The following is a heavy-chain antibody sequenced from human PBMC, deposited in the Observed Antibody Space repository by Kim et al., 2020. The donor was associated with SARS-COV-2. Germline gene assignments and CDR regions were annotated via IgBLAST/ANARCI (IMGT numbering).Heavy chain of an antibody. J-gene: IGHJ5*02. V-gene: IGHV4-31*03. CDR3: ARDGEAAGGNWFDP. CDR1: GGSISSGGYY. CDR2: IYYSGST. D-gene: IGHD6-25*01. Sequence: SETLSLTCTVSGGSISSGGYYWSWIRQHPGKGLEWIGYIYYSGSTYYNPSLKSRVTISVDTSKNQFSLKLSSVTAADTAVYYCARDGEAAGGNWFDPWGQRTLFTVSS.